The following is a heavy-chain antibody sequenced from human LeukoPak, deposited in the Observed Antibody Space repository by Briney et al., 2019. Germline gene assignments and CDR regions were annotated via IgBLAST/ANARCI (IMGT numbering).Heavy chain of an antibody. CDR3: ARDMGGYAFDI. D-gene: IGHD1-26*01. J-gene: IGHJ3*02. Sequence: SETLSLTCTVSGASITSYYWSWIRQPPGKGLEWIGYIYYSGSTYYNPSLKSRVTISVDTSKNQFSLKLSSVTAADTAVYYCARDMGGYAFDIWGQGTMVTVSS. V-gene: IGHV4-59*12. CDR2: IYYSGST. CDR1: GASITSYY.